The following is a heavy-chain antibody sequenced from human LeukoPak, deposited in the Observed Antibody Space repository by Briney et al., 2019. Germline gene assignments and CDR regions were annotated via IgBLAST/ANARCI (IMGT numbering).Heavy chain of an antibody. CDR1: GGSISSSSYY. D-gene: IGHD3-22*01. V-gene: IGHV4-39*01. CDR3: ARGTGVVALYYFDY. J-gene: IGHJ4*02. CDR2: FYYSGST. Sequence: PSETLSLTCTVSGGSISSSSYYWGWIRQPPGKGLEWIGSFYYSGSTYYNPSLKSRVTISVDTSKNQFSLKLSSVTAADTAVYYCARGTGVVALYYFDYWGQGTLVTVSS.